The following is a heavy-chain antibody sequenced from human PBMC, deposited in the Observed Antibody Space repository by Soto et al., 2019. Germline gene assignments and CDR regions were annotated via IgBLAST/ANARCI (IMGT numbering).Heavy chain of an antibody. Sequence: GASVKVSCKASGYTFINYYIHCVRQAPGHGLEWMAIINPTGGSTNYAQKFQGRLTLTMDTSTSTVYMELSSLTSEDTAMYYCERHLAAGDVWGQGTLVTVSS. CDR3: ERHLAAGDV. D-gene: IGHD2-8*02. V-gene: IGHV1-46*01. J-gene: IGHJ4*02. CDR1: GYTFINYY. CDR2: INPTGGST.